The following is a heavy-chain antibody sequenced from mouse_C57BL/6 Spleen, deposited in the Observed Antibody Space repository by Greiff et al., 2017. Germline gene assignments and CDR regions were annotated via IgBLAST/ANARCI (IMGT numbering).Heavy chain of an antibody. Sequence: DVHLVESGGGLVKPGGSLKLSCAASGFTFSSYAMSWVRQTPEKRLEWVATISDGGSYTYYPDNVKGRFTISRDNAKNNLYLQMSHLKSEDTAMYYCARERDYYGSSYGGYFDYWGQGTTLTVSS. CDR3: ARERDYYGSSYGGYFDY. CDR2: ISDGGSYT. V-gene: IGHV5-4*01. CDR1: GFTFSSYA. D-gene: IGHD1-1*01. J-gene: IGHJ2*01.